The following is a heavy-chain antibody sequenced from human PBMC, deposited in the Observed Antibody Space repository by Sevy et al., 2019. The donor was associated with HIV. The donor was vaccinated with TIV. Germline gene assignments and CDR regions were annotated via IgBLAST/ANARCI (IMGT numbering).Heavy chain of an antibody. J-gene: IGHJ3*02. D-gene: IGHD3-16*01. Sequence: SETLSLTCTVSGGSISSYYWTWIRQPPGKGLEWIGYIYYSGSTNYNPSPKSRVTISVDTSKNQFSLRLSSGTAADTAVDYCARRGIMPWETFDIWGQGTMVTVSS. CDR1: GGSISSYY. CDR2: IYYSGST. CDR3: ARRGIMPWETFDI. V-gene: IGHV4-59*12.